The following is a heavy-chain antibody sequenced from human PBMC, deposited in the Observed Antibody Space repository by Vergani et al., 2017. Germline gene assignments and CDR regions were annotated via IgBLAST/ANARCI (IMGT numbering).Heavy chain of an antibody. Sequence: QLQLQESGPGLVKPSETLSLTCTVSGGSISSSSYYWGWIRQPPGKGLEWIGSIYYSGSTYYNPSLKSRVTISVDTSKNQFSLKLSSVTAADTAVYYCARPTEYNWNYGGAFDYWGQGTLVTVSS. CDR1: GGSISSSSYY. D-gene: IGHD1-7*01. V-gene: IGHV4-39*01. CDR2: IYYSGST. J-gene: IGHJ4*02. CDR3: ARPTEYNWNYGGAFDY.